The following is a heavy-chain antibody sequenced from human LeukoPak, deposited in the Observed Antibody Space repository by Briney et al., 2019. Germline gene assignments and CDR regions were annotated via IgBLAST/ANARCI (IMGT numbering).Heavy chain of an antibody. J-gene: IGHJ4*02. CDR2: VFYSGTT. V-gene: IGHV4-39*02. CDR1: GGSVSSNNYY. D-gene: IGHD6-13*01. CDR3: ARGWYSSSWLH. Sequence: SETLSLTCTVSGGSVSSNNYYWTWLRQPPGMGLQWIGTVFYSGTTYYNPSLKSRATTSVDTSKNQFSLKLSSVTVADMAVYYCARGWYSSSWLHWGQGTLVTVSS.